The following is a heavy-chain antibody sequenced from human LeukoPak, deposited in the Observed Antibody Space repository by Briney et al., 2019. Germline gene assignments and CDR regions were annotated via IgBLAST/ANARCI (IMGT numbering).Heavy chain of an antibody. CDR3: AIIPQGYCTNGVCFDFDY. Sequence: GASVKVSCKASGYTFTSYDINWVRQATGQGLEWMGWMNPNSGNTGYAQKFQGRVTITRNTSISTAYMELSSLRSEDTAVYYCAIIPQGYCTNGVCFDFDYWGQGTLVTVSS. CDR1: GYTFTSYD. V-gene: IGHV1-8*01. J-gene: IGHJ4*02. D-gene: IGHD2-8*01. CDR2: MNPNSGNT.